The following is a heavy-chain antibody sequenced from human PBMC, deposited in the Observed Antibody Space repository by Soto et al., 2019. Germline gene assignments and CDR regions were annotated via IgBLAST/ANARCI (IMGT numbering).Heavy chain of an antibody. CDR3: AKGMANYYYYGMDV. D-gene: IGHD5-12*01. Sequence: GGSLRLSCAASGFTFSSYAMSWVRQAPGKGLEWVSAISGSGGSTYYADSVKGRFTISRDNSKNTLCLQMNSLRAEDTAVYYCAKGMANYYYYGMDVWGQGTTVTVSS. CDR1: GFTFSSYA. J-gene: IGHJ6*02. CDR2: ISGSGGST. V-gene: IGHV3-23*01.